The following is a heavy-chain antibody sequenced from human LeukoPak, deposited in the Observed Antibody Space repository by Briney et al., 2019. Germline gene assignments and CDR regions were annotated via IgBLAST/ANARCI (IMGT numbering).Heavy chain of an antibody. V-gene: IGHV3-7*01. CDR3: ARAAYGYCSGGSCYSSTNIDY. CDR2: IKQDGGEK. CDR1: GFTFSSYW. J-gene: IGHJ4*02. Sequence: GGSLRLSCAASGFTFSSYWMSWVRQAPGKGLEWVANIKQDGGEKYYVDSVKGRFTISRDNAKNSLYLQMNSLRAEDTAVYYCARAAYGYCSGGSCYSSTNIDYWGQGTLVTVSS. D-gene: IGHD2-15*01.